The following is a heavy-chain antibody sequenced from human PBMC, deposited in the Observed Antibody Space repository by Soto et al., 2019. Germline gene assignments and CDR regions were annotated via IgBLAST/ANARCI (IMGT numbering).Heavy chain of an antibody. Sequence: SVKVSCKASGGTFSSYAISWLRQAPGQGLEWMGGIIPIFGTANYAQKFQGRVTITADKSTSTAYMELSSLRSEDTTVYYSARGDPGYCSSASCYEGHYYYGMEVWDQGTTVTVSS. D-gene: IGHD2-2*03. V-gene: IGHV1-69*06. CDR3: ARGDPGYCSSASCYEGHYYYGMEV. CDR2: IIPIFGTA. CDR1: GGTFSSYA. J-gene: IGHJ6*02.